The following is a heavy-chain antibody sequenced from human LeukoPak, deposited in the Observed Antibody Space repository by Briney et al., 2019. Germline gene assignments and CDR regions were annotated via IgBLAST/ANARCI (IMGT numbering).Heavy chain of an antibody. V-gene: IGHV1-2*02. J-gene: IGHJ4*02. CDR1: GHTFTGYY. D-gene: IGHD3-22*01. CDR2: INPNSGGT. CDR3: ARDFIVITDYYDSSGYYY. Sequence: ASVKVSCKASGHTFTGYYMHWVRQAPGQGLEWMGWINPNSGGTNYAQKFQGRVTMTRDTSISTAYMELSRLRSDDTAVYYCARDFIVITDYYDSSGYYYWGQGTLVTVSS.